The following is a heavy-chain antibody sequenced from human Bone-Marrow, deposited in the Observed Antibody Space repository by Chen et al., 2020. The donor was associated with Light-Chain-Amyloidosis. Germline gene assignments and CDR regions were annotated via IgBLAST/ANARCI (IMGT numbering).Heavy chain of an antibody. CDR3: ARDPWGAGSAFDV. CDR2: IKNNTGRP. Sequence: QVQLVQSGSELRRPGASVNISCKISGYRFPDYSLKWVQQTPGHGLEFMGCIKNNTGRPTYAQGFTGRFVFSLDTSVSTPDLHITDLKSEDTGTYYCARDPWGAGSAFDVWGRGTHVTVSA. D-gene: IGHD7-27*01. J-gene: IGHJ3*01. CDR1: GYRFPDYS. V-gene: IGHV7-4-1*02.